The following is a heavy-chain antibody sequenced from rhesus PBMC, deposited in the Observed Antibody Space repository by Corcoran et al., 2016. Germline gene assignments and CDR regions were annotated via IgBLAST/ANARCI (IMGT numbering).Heavy chain of an antibody. J-gene: IGHJ1*01. CDR3: ALGMPFEF. Sequence: QVQLQESGPGLVKPPEPLPLTCDVYGASIHYNYWTWFRQPPGRGREWIGYIFGGSGSTTYNPSLESRVTISKDTSKNQFSLKLNSVTAADTAVYYCALGMPFEFWGQGALVIVSS. CDR1: GASIHYNY. CDR2: IFGGSGST. V-gene: IGHV4S7*01. D-gene: IGHD2-2*01.